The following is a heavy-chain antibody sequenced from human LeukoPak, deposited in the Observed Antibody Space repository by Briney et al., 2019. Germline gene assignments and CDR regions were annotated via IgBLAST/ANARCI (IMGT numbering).Heavy chain of an antibody. CDR1: GFTFSSYG. D-gene: IGHD6-13*01. V-gene: IGHV3-33*08. CDR2: IWYDGSNK. Sequence: PGGSLRLSCAASGFTFSSYGMHWVRQAPGKGLEWVAVIWYDGSNKYYADSVKGRFTISRDNSKNTLYLQMNSLRAEDTAVYYCARARIRSSWYFDYWGQGTLVTVSS. CDR3: ARARIRSSWYFDY. J-gene: IGHJ4*02.